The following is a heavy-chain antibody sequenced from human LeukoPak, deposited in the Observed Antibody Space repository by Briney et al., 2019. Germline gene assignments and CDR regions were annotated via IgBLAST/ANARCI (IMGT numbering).Heavy chain of an antibody. CDR2: INSDGINT. V-gene: IGHV3-74*01. CDR1: GFTFSNYW. Sequence: PGGSLRLSCAASGFTFSNYWMHWVRQAPGKGLVWVSRINSDGINTSYADSVKGRFTISRDNSKNTLYLQMNSLRAEDTAVYYCAKGYYGSGGQGTLVTVSS. CDR3: AKGYYGS. D-gene: IGHD3-10*01. J-gene: IGHJ4*02.